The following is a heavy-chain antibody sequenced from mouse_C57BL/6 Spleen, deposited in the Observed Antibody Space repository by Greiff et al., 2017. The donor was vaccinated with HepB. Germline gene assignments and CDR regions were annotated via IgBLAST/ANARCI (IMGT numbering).Heavy chain of an antibody. D-gene: IGHD1-1*01. J-gene: IGHJ1*03. CDR3: ARNSYGSSYWYFDV. CDR1: GYTFTSYW. Sequence: QVQLQQPGAELVRPGSSVKLSCKASGYTFTSYWMHWVKQRPIQGLEWIGNIDPSDSETHYNQKFKDKATLTVDKSSSTAYMQLSSLTSEDSAVYYCARNSYGSSYWYFDVWGTGTTVTVSS. CDR2: IDPSDSET. V-gene: IGHV1-52*01.